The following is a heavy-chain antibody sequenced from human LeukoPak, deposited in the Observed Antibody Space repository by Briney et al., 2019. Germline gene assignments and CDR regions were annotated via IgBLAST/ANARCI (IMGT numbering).Heavy chain of an antibody. V-gene: IGHV4-34*01. J-gene: IGHJ4*02. CDR3: ARGPGYSGYESIDY. CDR1: GGSFSGYY. D-gene: IGHD5-12*01. Sequence: SETLSLTCAVYGGSFSGYYWSWIRQPPGKGLEWIGEINHSGSTNYNPSLKSRVTISVETSKNQFSLKLSSVTAADTAVYYCARGPGYSGYESIDYWGQGTLVTVSS. CDR2: INHSGST.